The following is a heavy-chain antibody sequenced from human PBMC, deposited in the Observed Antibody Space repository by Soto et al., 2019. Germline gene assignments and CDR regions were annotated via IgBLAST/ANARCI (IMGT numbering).Heavy chain of an antibody. CDR1: GGTFSSYA. J-gene: IGHJ4*02. Sequence: QVQLVQSGAEVKKPGSSVKVSCKASGGTFSSYAISWVRQAPGQGLEWMGGIIPIFGTANYAQKFQGRVTITSDESTSTAYMELISLRSEDTAVYYCTYSNYGDYFDYWGQGTLVTVSS. D-gene: IGHD4-4*01. CDR2: IIPIFGTA. V-gene: IGHV1-69*01. CDR3: TYSNYGDYFDY.